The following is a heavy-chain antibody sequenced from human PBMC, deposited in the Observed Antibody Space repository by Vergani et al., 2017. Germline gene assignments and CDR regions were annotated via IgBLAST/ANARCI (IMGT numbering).Heavy chain of an antibody. V-gene: IGHV4-30-4*08. J-gene: IGHJ6*02. D-gene: IGHD3-22*01. CDR3: ARRMYYXDSSGYGRDYGMDV. CDR2: IYYSGST. Sequence: QVQLQESGPGLVKPSQTLPLTCTVSGGSISSGDYYWSWIRQPPGKGLEWIGYIYYSGSTYYNPSLKSRVTISVDTSKNQFSLKLSSVTAADTAVYYCARRMYYXDSSGYGRDYGMDVWGQGTTVTVSS. CDR1: GGSISSGDYY.